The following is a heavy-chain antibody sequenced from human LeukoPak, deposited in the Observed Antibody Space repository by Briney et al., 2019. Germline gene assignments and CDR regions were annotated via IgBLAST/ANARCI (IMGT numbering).Heavy chain of an antibody. CDR1: GFTFDDYA. CDR3: AKGGPFGVLTPYYFDY. CDR2: ISWNSGSI. J-gene: IGHJ4*02. Sequence: GGSLRLSCAASGFTFDDYAMHWVRQAPGKGLEWVSGISWNSGSIGYADSVKGRFTISRDNAKNSLYLQMNSLRAEDTAVYYCAKGGPFGVLTPYYFDYWGQGTLVTVSS. V-gene: IGHV3-9*01. D-gene: IGHD3-3*01.